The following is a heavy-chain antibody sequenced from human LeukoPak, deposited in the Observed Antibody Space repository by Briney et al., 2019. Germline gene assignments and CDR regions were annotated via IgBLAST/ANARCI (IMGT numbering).Heavy chain of an antibody. V-gene: IGHV3-21*01. CDR1: GFPFRSYT. CDR3: ARVWVTTVTTPDDH. D-gene: IGHD4-23*01. Sequence: GGSLRLSCAASGFPFRSYTMNWVRQAPGKGLEWVSAISDDSKYIYYADSVKGRFTISRENAWNSLYLQMNSLTAADTAVYYCARVWVTTVTTPDDHWGQGTLVTVSS. J-gene: IGHJ4*02. CDR2: ISDDSKYI.